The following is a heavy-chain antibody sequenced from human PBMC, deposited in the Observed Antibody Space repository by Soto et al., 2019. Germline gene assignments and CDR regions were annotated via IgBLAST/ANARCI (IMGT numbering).Heavy chain of an antibody. D-gene: IGHD4-4*01. J-gene: IGHJ6*02. V-gene: IGHV4-39*01. CDR2: IYYSGST. CDR1: GGSISSSSYY. CDR3: ARHWDYSDYYGMDV. Sequence: PSATRSLSCTVSGGSISSSSYYWGWIRQPPGKGLEWIGSIYYSGSTYYNPSLKSRVTISVDTSKNQFSLKLSSVTAADTAVYYCARHWDYSDYYGMDVWGQGTTVTVS.